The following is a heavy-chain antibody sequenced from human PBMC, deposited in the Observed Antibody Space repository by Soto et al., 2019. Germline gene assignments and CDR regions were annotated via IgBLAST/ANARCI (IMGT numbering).Heavy chain of an antibody. CDR1: GGSISSYY. V-gene: IGHV4-59*01. CDR2: IYYSGST. Sequence: SETLSLTCTVSGGSISSYYWSWIRQPPGKGLEWIGYIYYSGSTNYNPSLKSRVTISVDTSKNQFSLKLSSVTAADTAVYYCARNRAMDYGMDVWGQGTTVTSP. D-gene: IGHD5-18*01. CDR3: ARNRAMDYGMDV. J-gene: IGHJ6*02.